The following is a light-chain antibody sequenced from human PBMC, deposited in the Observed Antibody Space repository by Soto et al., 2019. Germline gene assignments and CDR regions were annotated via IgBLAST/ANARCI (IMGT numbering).Light chain of an antibody. V-gene: IGLV2-8*01. CDR2: QVT. Sequence: QSVLTQPPSASGSPGQSVTISCTGTSSDIGAYNYVSWYRQYPDKAPKLLVYQVTKRPSGVPDRFSGSKSGNTAALTVFGLQAEDEAVYYCSSYAGSLVVFGGGTKLTVL. CDR3: SSYAGSLVV. J-gene: IGLJ2*01. CDR1: SSDIGAYNY.